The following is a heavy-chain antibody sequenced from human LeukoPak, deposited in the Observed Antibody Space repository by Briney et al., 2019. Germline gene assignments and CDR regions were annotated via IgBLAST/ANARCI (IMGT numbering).Heavy chain of an antibody. D-gene: IGHD3-22*01. CDR2: IKQDGSEK. V-gene: IGHV3-7*01. Sequence: GGSLRLSCAASGFSFSSYWMSWVRQAPGKGLEWVANIKQDGSEKYYVDSVKGRFTISRDNVKNSLYLQMNSLRAEDTAVYYCARSGSPNYYDSSGNWFDPWGQGTLVTVSS. CDR1: GFSFSSYW. J-gene: IGHJ5*02. CDR3: ARSGSPNYYDSSGNWFDP.